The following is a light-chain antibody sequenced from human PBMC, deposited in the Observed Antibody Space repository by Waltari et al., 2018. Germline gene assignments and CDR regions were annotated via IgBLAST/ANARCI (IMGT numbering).Light chain of an antibody. CDR2: WND. J-gene: IGLJ1*01. CDR3: AAWDDNLSGYV. CDR1: SSNIERNH. V-gene: IGLV1-47*01. Sequence: QSVLTPPPSVSGAPGQRVPISCSGSSSNIERNHIYRFQYLPGAAPKVLIYWNDQRPSGVPDRFSGSKSGTSGSLTISGLRSEDEADYYCAAWDDNLSGYVFATGTKVTVL.